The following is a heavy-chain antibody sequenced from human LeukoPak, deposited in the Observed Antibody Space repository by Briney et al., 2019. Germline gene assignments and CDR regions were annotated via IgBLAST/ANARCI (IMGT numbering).Heavy chain of an antibody. CDR2: ISSTSTI. CDR3: ARGDIYYYDTSGFDY. CDR1: GFTFSSYS. D-gene: IGHD3-22*01. J-gene: IGHJ4*02. Sequence: GGSLRLSCAVSGFTFSSYSMNWVRQAPGKGLEWVSYISSTSTIYYADSVKGRFTISRDNAKNSLYLQMNSLRAEDTAVYYCARGDIYYYDTSGFDYSGQGTLVTVSS. V-gene: IGHV3-48*01.